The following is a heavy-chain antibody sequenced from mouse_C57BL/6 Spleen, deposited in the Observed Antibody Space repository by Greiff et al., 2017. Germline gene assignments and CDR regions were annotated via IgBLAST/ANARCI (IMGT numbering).Heavy chain of an antibody. D-gene: IGHD1-1*01. Sequence: VQLQQSGAELVKPGASVKLSCTASGFNIKDYYMHWVKQRTEQGLEWIGRIDPEDGETKYAPQFQGKATITADTSSNTAYLQLSSLTSEDTAVYYCARSEGSTWYFDVRGTGTTVTVSS. V-gene: IGHV14-2*01. J-gene: IGHJ1*03. CDR3: ARSEGSTWYFDV. CDR1: GFNIKDYY. CDR2: IDPEDGET.